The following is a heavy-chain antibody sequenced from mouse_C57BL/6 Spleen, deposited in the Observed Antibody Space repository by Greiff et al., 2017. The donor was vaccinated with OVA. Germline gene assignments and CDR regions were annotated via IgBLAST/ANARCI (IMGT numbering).Heavy chain of an antibody. CDR3: AFYYYGSNAMDY. V-gene: IGHV1-69*01. D-gene: IGHD1-1*01. Sequence: VQLQQPGAELVMPGASVKLSCKASGYTFTSYWMHWVKQRPGQGLEWIGEIDPSDSYTNYNQKFKGKSTLTVDKSSSTAYMQLSSLTSEDSAVYYCAFYYYGSNAMDYWGQGTSVTVSS. CDR1: GYTFTSYW. J-gene: IGHJ4*01. CDR2: IDPSDSYT.